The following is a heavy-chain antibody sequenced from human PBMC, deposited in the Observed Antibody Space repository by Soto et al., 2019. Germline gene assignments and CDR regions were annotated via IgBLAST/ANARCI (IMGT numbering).Heavy chain of an antibody. D-gene: IGHD4-17*01. J-gene: IGHJ3*02. CDR2: INPNSGGT. CDR3: ARAQVRWSGAFDI. CDR1: GYTFTGYY. Sequence: ASVKVSCKASGYTFTGYYLHWVRQAPGQGLAWMGWINPNSGGTNYAQKFQGWVTMTRDTSISTAYIELSRLSSADTAVYYCARAQVRWSGAFDIWGQGTMVTVSS. V-gene: IGHV1-2*04.